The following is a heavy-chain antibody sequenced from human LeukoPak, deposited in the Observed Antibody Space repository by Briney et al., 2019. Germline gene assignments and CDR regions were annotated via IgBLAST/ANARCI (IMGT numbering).Heavy chain of an antibody. D-gene: IGHD1-26*01. CDR1: GGTISSYY. CDR3: ARDHHVGATRDAFDI. CDR2: IYYSGST. J-gene: IGHJ3*02. V-gene: IGHV4-59*01. Sequence: PSETLSLTCTVSGGTISSYYWSWIRQPPGKGLEWIGYIYYSGSTNYNPSLKSRVTISVDTSKNQFSLKLSSVTAADTAVYYCARDHHVGATRDAFDIWGQGTMVTVSS.